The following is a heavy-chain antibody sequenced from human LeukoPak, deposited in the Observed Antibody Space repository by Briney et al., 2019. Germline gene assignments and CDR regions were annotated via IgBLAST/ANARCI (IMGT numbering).Heavy chain of an antibody. CDR3: ARDHRPYSGSLVSWFDP. V-gene: IGHV1-2*02. Sequence: ASVKVSCKASGYTFTGYYMHWVRQAPGQGLEWMGWISPNSGGTTYAQKFQGRVTMTRDTSISTAYMELSRLRSDDTAVYYCARDHRPYSGSLVSWFDPWGQGTLVTVSS. D-gene: IGHD1-26*01. J-gene: IGHJ5*02. CDR2: ISPNSGGT. CDR1: GYTFTGYY.